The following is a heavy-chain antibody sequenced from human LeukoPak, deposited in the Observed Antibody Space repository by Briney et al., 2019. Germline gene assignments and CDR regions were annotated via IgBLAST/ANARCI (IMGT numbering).Heavy chain of an antibody. Sequence: SETLSLTCTVSGYSISSGYYWGWIWQPPGKGLEWIGSIYHSGSTYYNPSLKSRVTISVDTSKNQFSLKLSSVTAADTAVYYCARQRRDGYNYVYFDYWGQGTLVTVSS. D-gene: IGHD5-24*01. V-gene: IGHV4-38-2*02. CDR3: ARQRRDGYNYVYFDY. CDR2: IYHSGST. J-gene: IGHJ4*02. CDR1: GYSISSGYY.